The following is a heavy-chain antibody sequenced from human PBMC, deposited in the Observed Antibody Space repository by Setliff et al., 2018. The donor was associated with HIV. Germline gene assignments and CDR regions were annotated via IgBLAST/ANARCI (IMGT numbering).Heavy chain of an antibody. D-gene: IGHD3-16*01. CDR1: GGSLNSGDYY. J-gene: IGHJ3*02. CDR2: IYYSGST. V-gene: IGHV4-31*03. CDR3: AGGGGGDPFDI. Sequence: SETLSLTCTVSGGSLNSGDYYWSWIRQHPGKGLEWIGYIYYSGSTYYNPSFTSRFTMSIDTSKNQFSLKLTSVTAAYTAVVYCAGGGGGDPFDIWGQGIQVTVSS.